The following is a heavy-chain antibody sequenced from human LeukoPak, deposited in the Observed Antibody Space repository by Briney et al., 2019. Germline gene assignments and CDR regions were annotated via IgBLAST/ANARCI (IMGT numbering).Heavy chain of an antibody. V-gene: IGHV3-33*06. Sequence: PGGSLRLSCAASGFTFSSSGMHWVRQPPGKGLEWVAVIWSDGSNQIYADSVKGRFTISRDNSKNTLYLQMNSLRAEDTAVYYCAKGRGSFDYWGQGTLVTVSS. CDR3: AKGRGSFDY. J-gene: IGHJ4*02. CDR1: GFTFSSSG. CDR2: IWSDGSNQ.